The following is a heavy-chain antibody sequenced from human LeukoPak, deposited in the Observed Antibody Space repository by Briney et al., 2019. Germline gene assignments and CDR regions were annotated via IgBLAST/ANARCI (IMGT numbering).Heavy chain of an antibody. CDR3: ARGRGVHDGHTYDYFDY. CDR2: INPAGGST. D-gene: IGHD2-8*01. J-gene: IGHJ4*02. V-gene: IGHV1-46*01. CDR1: GYTFISYG. Sequence: GASVKVSCKAPGYTFISYGISWVRQAPGQGLEWMGIINPAGGSTTYAQKFQGSRLTLTRDTSTSTVYMELSSLRSEDTAVYYCARGRGVHDGHTYDYFDYWGQGSLVTVSS.